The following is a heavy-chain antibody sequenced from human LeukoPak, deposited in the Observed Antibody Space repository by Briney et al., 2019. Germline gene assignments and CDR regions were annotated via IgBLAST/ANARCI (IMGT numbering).Heavy chain of an antibody. V-gene: IGHV4-61*02. Sequence: SETLSLTCTVSGGSISSGSYYWSWIRQPAGKGLEWIGRIYTSGSTNYNPSLKSRVTISVDTSKNQFSLKLSSVTAADTAVYYCATEVAGYWGQGTLVTVSP. CDR2: IYTSGST. J-gene: IGHJ4*02. CDR3: ATEVAGY. CDR1: GGSISSGSYY. D-gene: IGHD1-1*01.